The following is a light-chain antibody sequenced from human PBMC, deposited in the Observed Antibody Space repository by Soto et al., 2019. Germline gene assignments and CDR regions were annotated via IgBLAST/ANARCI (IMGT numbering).Light chain of an antibody. J-gene: IGLJ1*01. CDR2: EVI. V-gene: IGLV2-8*01. Sequence: QSALTQPPSASGSPGQSVTISCTGSSSDVGNYNYVSWYQQHPGKAPKLMIYEVIKRPSGVPARFSGSKSGNTASLTVSGLQADDEADYYCTSYTDSNIYVFGSGTKLTVL. CDR3: TSYTDSNIYV. CDR1: SSDVGNYNY.